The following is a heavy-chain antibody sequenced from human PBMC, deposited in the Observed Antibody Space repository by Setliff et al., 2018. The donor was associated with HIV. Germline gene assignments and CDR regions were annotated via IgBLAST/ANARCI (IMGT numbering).Heavy chain of an antibody. CDR1: GFSFRSYA. CDR2: ISGSGDIT. D-gene: IGHD1-26*01. Sequence: PGGSLRLSCAASGFSFRSYAVSWVRQAPGKGLEWVSVISGSGDITYYRESVKGRFTVSRDNPKNTLYLQMNSLRSEDTALYYCIVGASRDAFDIWGRGTLVTVSS. J-gene: IGHJ2*01. CDR3: IVGASRDAFDI. V-gene: IGHV3-23*01.